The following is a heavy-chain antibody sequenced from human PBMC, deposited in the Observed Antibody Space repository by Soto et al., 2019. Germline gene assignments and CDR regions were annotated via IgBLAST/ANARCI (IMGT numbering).Heavy chain of an antibody. Sequence: GGSLRLSCAASGFTFSSYAMHWVRQAPGKGLEYVSGISSNGGSTYYADFVKGRFTISRDNSKNTLYLQMSSLRAEDTAVYHCVKSPGVGIVAAAYFDYWGQGTLVTVSS. CDR1: GFTFSSYA. CDR3: VKSPGVGIVAAAYFDY. D-gene: IGHD2-2*01. CDR2: ISSNGGST. J-gene: IGHJ4*02. V-gene: IGHV3-64D*08.